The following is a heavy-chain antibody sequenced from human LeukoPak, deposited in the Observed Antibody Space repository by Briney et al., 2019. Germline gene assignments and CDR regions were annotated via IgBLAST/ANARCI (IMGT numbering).Heavy chain of an antibody. V-gene: IGHV4-59*11. D-gene: IGHD2-21*02. CDR2: IYYSGST. CDR1: GGSISSHY. J-gene: IGHJ3*02. Sequence: SETLSLTCTVSGGSISSHYWSWIRQPPGKGLEWIRYIYYSGSTNYNPSLKSRVTISVDTSKNQFSLKLSSVTAADTAVYYCATGPYCGGDCTVGAFDIWGQGTMVTVSS. CDR3: ATGPYCGGDCTVGAFDI.